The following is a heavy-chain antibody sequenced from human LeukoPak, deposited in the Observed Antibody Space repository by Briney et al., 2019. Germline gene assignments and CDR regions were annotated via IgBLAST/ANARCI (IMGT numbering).Heavy chain of an antibody. D-gene: IGHD2-2*01. CDR1: GFTVSSNY. J-gene: IGHJ6*03. CDR3: ARGGCSSTSCYQSYYYYYYMDV. V-gene: IGHV3-66*02. CDR2: IYSGGST. Sequence: GGSLRLSCAASGFTVSSNYMSWVRQAPGKGLEWVSVIYSGGSTYYADSVKGRFTISRDNSKNTLYLQMNSLRAEDTAVYYCARGGCSSTSCYQSYYYYYYMDVWGKGTAVTVSS.